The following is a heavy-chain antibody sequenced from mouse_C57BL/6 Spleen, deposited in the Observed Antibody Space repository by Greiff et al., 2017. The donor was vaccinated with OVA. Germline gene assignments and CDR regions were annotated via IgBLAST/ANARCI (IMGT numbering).Heavy chain of an antibody. Sequence: EVMLVESEGGLVQPGSSMKLSCTASGFTFSDYYMAWVRQVPEKGLEWVANINYDGSSTYYLDSLKSRFIISRDNAKNILYLQMSSLKSEDTATYYCARPYYYGSSPFAYWGQGTLVTVSA. CDR1: GFTFSDYY. CDR2: INYDGSST. CDR3: ARPYYYGSSPFAY. J-gene: IGHJ3*01. V-gene: IGHV5-16*01. D-gene: IGHD1-1*01.